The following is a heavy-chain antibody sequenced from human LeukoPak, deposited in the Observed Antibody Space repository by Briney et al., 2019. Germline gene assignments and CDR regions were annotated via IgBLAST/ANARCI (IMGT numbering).Heavy chain of an antibody. CDR1: GFTFNTAG. V-gene: IGHV3-64D*06. D-gene: IGHD6-19*01. CDR2: INKIGTTT. CDR3: VKGRGNSGWSPFAF. Sequence: GGSLRLSCSASGFTFNTAGMHWVRQAPGKGLDYISSINKIGTTTYYADSVKNRFTISRDNSNNTLYLQMTRLRAEDTAIYYCVKGRGNSGWSPFAFWGQGTLVTVSS. J-gene: IGHJ4*02.